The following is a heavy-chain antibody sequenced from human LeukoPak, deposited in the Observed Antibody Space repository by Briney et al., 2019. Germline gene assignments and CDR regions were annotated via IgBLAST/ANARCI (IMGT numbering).Heavy chain of an antibody. D-gene: IGHD3-22*01. CDR2: IIPIFGIA. Sequence: ASVKVSCKASGGTFSSYAISWERQAPGQGLEWMGRIIPIFGIANYAQKFQGRVTITADKSTSTAYMELSSLRSEDTAVYYCARVVEAGLYFDYWGQGTLVTVSS. CDR3: ARVVEAGLYFDY. J-gene: IGHJ4*02. V-gene: IGHV1-69*04. CDR1: GGTFSSYA.